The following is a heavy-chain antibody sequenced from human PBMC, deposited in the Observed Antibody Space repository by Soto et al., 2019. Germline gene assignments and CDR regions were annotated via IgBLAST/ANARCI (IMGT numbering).Heavy chain of an antibody. J-gene: IGHJ4*02. V-gene: IGHV3-30*18. CDR1: GFSFNTYG. CDR2: ISYNGDKT. CDR3: AKDRIRGTSYFDY. D-gene: IGHD6-6*01. Sequence: QVQLLESGGGVVQPGRSLRLSCAASGFSFNTYGMHWVRQAPGEGLEWVAVISYNGDKTFYADSVKGRFTISRDNSQSKLYLQMNSLRPEDTAVYYCAKDRIRGTSYFDYWGQGTLVTVSS.